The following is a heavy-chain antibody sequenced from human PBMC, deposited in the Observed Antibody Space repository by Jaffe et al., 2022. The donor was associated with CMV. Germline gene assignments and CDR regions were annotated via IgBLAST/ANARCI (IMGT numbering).Heavy chain of an antibody. CDR2: IYPRDSDA. CDR3: ARSISLVRGVNFDY. Sequence: EVQLVQSGAEVKKPGESLKISCTESGFDFTNYWIAWVRQMPGKGLEWIGIIYPRDSDARYSPSFQGQVTISADTSIYTAYLQWNSLKASDTAMYYCARSISLVRGVNFDYWGQGTLVTVSS. CDR1: GFDFTNYW. J-gene: IGHJ4*02. D-gene: IGHD3-10*01. V-gene: IGHV5-51*01.